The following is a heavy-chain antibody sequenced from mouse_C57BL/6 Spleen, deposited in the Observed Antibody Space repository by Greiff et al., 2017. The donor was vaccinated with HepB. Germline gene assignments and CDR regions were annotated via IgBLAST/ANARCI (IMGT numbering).Heavy chain of an antibody. CDR1: GYAFTNYL. CDR2: INPGSGGT. CDR3: ARSSDGYNSYWYFDV. J-gene: IGHJ1*03. Sequence: VQLQQSGAELVRPGTSVKVSCKASGYAFTNYLIEWVKQRPGQGLEWIGVINPGSGGTNYNEKFKGKATLTADKSSSTAYMQLSSLTSEDSAVYFCARSSDGYNSYWYFDVWGTGTTVTVSS. D-gene: IGHD2-3*01. V-gene: IGHV1-54*01.